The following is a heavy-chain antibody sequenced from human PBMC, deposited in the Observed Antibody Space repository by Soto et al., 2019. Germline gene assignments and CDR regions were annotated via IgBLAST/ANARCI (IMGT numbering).Heavy chain of an antibody. J-gene: IGHJ3*02. Sequence: EVQLLESGGGLVQPGGSLRLSCAASGFTFSSYAMSWVRQAPGKGLEWVSAISGSGGSTYYADSVKGRFTISRDNSENTLYLQMTSLRAEDTAVYYCSKDVVCSGGSCHLDAFDIWGQGTMVTVSS. CDR3: SKDVVCSGGSCHLDAFDI. CDR2: ISGSGGST. D-gene: IGHD2-15*01. V-gene: IGHV3-23*01. CDR1: GFTFSSYA.